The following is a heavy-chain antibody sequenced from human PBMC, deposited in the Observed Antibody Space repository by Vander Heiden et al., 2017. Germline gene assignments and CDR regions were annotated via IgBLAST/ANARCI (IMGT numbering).Heavy chain of an antibody. V-gene: IGHV1-8*01. D-gene: IGHD2-2*01. CDR1: GYTFTSYD. CDR3: ARALGYCSSTSCRTLNY. CDR2: MNPNSGNT. J-gene: IGHJ4*02. Sequence: QVPLVQSGAEVKKPGASVKVSCKASGYTFTSYDINWVRQATGQGLEWMGWMNPNSGNTGYAQKFQGRVTMTRNTSISTAYMELSSLRSEDTAVYYCARALGYCSSTSCRTLNYWGQGTLVTVSS.